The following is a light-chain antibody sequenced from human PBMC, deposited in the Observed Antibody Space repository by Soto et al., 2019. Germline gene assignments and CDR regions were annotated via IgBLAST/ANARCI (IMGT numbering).Light chain of an antibody. CDR1: QSVSSSY. CDR3: QQRSNWPPRVT. V-gene: IGKV3D-20*02. Sequence: EIVLTQSPGTLSLSPGERATLSCRASQSVSSSYLAWYQQKPGQAPRLLIYGASSRATGIPDRFSGSGSGTDFTLAISSLEPEDFAVYYCQQRSNWPPRVTFGQGTRREIK. CDR2: GAS. J-gene: IGKJ5*01.